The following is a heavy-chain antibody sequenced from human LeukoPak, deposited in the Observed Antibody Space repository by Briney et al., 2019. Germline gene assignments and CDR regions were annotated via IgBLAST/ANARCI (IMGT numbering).Heavy chain of an antibody. CDR1: GRSISSYY. CDR3: ARGTDAGIAVANDY. D-gene: IGHD6-19*01. CDR2: IYYSGST. Sequence: SETLSLTCTVSGRSISSYYWSWIRHPPGKGLEWIGYIYYSGSTNYSPSLKSRVTISVDTSKNQFSLKLSSVTAADTAVYYCARGTDAGIAVANDYWGQGTLVTVSS. J-gene: IGHJ4*02. V-gene: IGHV4-59*01.